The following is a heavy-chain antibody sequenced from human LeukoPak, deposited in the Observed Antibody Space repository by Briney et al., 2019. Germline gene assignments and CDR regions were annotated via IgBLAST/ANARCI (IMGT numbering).Heavy chain of an antibody. V-gene: IGHV3-64*02. CDR3: AIVAGRTRPMDV. CDR1: GFTFSSFV. Sequence: PGGALRLSCAASGFTFSSFVMHWVRQAPGEGLEYVSATSSNGGSTYYADSVKGRFTISRDNSKNTQYLQMGSLRAEDMAVYYCAIVAGRTRPMDVWGQGTTVTVSS. J-gene: IGHJ6*02. CDR2: TSSNGGST. D-gene: IGHD1-14*01.